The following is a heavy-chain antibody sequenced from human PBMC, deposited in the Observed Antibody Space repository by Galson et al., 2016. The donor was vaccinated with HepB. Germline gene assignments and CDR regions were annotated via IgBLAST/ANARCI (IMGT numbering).Heavy chain of an antibody. V-gene: IGHV4-39*02. CDR3: ARRGPPGIHEYYFDY. CDR1: GDSIATSSDY. J-gene: IGHJ4*02. D-gene: IGHD3-16*01. CDR2: IYYTGST. Sequence: ETLSLTCTVSGDSIATSSDYWGWPRQPPGKGLDWIGSIYYTGSTYYNPSLKSRVTISVDRSTNHFSLRLSSVTAADTAVYYCARRGPPGIHEYYFDYWGQGTLVTVSS.